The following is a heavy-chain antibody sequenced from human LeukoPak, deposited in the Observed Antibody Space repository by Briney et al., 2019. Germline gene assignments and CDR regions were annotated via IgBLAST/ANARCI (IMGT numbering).Heavy chain of an antibody. D-gene: IGHD3-3*01. Sequence: PSETLSLTCTVSGGSISSYYWSWIRQPPGKGLEWIGSIYYSGSINYNPSLKSRVTISVDTSKNQFSLKLSSVTAADTAVYYCASRSSIWSGYQDTLYYFDSWGQGTLVTVSS. CDR1: GGSISSYY. CDR3: ASRSSIWSGYQDTLYYFDS. J-gene: IGHJ4*02. CDR2: IYYSGSI. V-gene: IGHV4-59*01.